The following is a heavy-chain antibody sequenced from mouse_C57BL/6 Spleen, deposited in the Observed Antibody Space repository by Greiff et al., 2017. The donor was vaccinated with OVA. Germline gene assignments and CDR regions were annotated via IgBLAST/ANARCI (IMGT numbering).Heavy chain of an antibody. D-gene: IGHD1-1*02. CDR2: IDPSDSYT. J-gene: IGHJ3*01. CDR3: ASLWSPFAY. CDR1: GYTFTSYW. Sequence: QVQLQQPGAELVKPGASVKLSCKASGYTFTSYWMQWVKQRPGQGLEWIGEIDPSDSYTNYNQKFKGKATLTVDTSSSTAYMQLSSLTSEDSAVYYCASLWSPFAYWGQGTLVIVSA. V-gene: IGHV1-50*01.